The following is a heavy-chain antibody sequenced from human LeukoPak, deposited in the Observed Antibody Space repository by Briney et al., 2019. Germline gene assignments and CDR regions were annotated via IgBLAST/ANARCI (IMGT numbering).Heavy chain of an antibody. CDR1: GFTFSSYA. D-gene: IGHD2/OR15-2a*01. CDR2: ISGSGGST. J-gene: IGHJ4*02. V-gene: IGHV3-23*01. CDR3: AKGEMPSMD. Sequence: PGGSLRLSCAASGFTFSSYAMSWVRQAPGKGLEGVSAISGSGGSTYYADSAKGRFTISRDNSKNTLHLQMNSLRAEDTAVYYCAKGEMPSMDWGQGTLVTVSS.